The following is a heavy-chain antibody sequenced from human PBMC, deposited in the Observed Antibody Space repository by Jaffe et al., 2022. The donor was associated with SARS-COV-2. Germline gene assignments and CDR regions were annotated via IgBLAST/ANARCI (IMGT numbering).Heavy chain of an antibody. V-gene: IGHV6-1*01. CDR3: TRGWEALLF. Sequence: QVQLQQSGPGLVKPSQTLSLSCAISGDSLSSDGVAWNWIRQSPSRGLEWLGRTYYKSKWVTDYAFSVKSRLLITPDTSKNQFSLQLMSVTPDDTAVYYCTRGWEALLFWGRGSLVTVSS. CDR2: TYYKSKWVT. J-gene: IGHJ4*02. D-gene: IGHD1-26*01. CDR1: GDSLSSDGVA.